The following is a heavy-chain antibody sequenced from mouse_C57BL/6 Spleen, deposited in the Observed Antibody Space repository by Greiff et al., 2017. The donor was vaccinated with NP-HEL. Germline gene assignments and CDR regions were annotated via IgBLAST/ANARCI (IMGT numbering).Heavy chain of an antibody. CDR3: ARSGGTTEPRYFGV. V-gene: IGHV1-53*01. D-gene: IGHD1-1*01. CDR1: GYTFTSYW. CDR2: INPSNGGT. Sequence: VQLQQSGTELVKPGASVKLSCKASGYTFTSYWMHWVKQRPGQGLEWIGNINPSNGGTNYNEKFKSKATLTVDKSSSTAYMQLSSLTSEDSAVYYCARSGGTTEPRYFGVWGTGTTVTVSS. J-gene: IGHJ1*03.